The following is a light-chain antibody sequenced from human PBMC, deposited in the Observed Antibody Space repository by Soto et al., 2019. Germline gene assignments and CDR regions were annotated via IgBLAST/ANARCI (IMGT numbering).Light chain of an antibody. V-gene: IGKV3-15*01. Sequence: EIVMTQSPSTLSVSPGERATLYCRASQRVSSNLAGYQQNPGQAPSLLIYGAATSATVIPARCSRSGSGTEFTLPISSLQSEDFAVYYCQQYNNWPPYPFGQGTKLELK. CDR3: QQYNNWPPYP. J-gene: IGKJ2*01. CDR2: GAA. CDR1: QRVSSN.